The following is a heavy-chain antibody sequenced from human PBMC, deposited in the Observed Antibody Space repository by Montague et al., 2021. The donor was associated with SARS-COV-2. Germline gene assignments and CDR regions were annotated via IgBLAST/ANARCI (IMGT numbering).Heavy chain of an antibody. D-gene: IGHD2-2*01. V-gene: IGHV6-1*01. CDR3: ARIPVGSKYYFDF. J-gene: IGHJ4*02. CDR2: TYYRSKWYN. CDR1: GDSVTSTRAT. Sequence: CAISGDSVTSTRATWKWRRQSPSKGIEGLGRTYYRSKWYNDYAESVKSRITIDPDTSKHQFSLHLNSVTPEDTAVYYCARIPVGSKYYFDFWGQGTLVTVSS.